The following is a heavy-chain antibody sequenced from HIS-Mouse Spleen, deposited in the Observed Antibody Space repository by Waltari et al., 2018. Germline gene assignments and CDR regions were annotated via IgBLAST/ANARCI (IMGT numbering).Heavy chain of an antibody. V-gene: IGHV3-74*01. CDR2: INSDGSST. CDR1: GLTFGSYW. J-gene: IGHJ3*02. Sequence: EVQLVVSGGGLVQPGGSLRLSCAASGLTFGSYWMHWVGQAPGKGLVWVSRINSDGSSTSYADSVKGRFTISRDNAKNTLYLQMNSLRAEDTAVYYCARDLELDAFDIWGQGTMVTVSS. D-gene: IGHD1-1*01. CDR3: ARDLELDAFDI.